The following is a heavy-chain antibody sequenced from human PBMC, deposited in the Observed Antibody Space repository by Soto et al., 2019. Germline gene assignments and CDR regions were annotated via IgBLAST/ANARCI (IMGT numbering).Heavy chain of an antibody. CDR3: ARDLSGDFLDY. V-gene: IGHV3-33*01. D-gene: IGHD4-17*01. CDR2: ICDDGSNK. Sequence: QLVESGGGVVQPGRSLRLSCAASGFSFSSYVMHWVRQAPGKGLEWVAVICDDGSNKYYADSVKGRFTISRDNSKDTLYLQMNSLSAEDTAVYYCARDLSGDFLDYWGQGTLVTVS. CDR1: GFSFSSYV. J-gene: IGHJ4*02.